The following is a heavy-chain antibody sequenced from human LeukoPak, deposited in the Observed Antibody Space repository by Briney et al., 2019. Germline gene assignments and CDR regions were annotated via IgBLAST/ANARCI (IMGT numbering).Heavy chain of an antibody. CDR1: GYTFTSYY. J-gene: IGHJ5*02. CDR2: INACDGST. CDR3: AKSGPHGSGSYYNAYNWFDP. V-gene: IGHV1-46*03. D-gene: IGHD3-10*01. Sequence: GASVKVSCKASGYTFTSYYMHWVRQAPGQGLEWMGIINACDGSTSYAQKFQGRVTMTRDTSTSTVYMELSSLRSDDTAVYYCAKSGPHGSGSYYNAYNWFDPWGQGTLVTVSS.